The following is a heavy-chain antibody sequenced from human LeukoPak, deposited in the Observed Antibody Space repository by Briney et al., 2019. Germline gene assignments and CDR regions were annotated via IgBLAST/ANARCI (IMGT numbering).Heavy chain of an antibody. Sequence: GGSLRLSCAASGFTFSDYYMSWIRQAPGKGLEWVSYISSGGSTILYAHSVKGRFTISRDNAKNSLYLQMNSLRAEDTAVYYCARDIYYYDSSGYYYPGGSDYWGQGTLVTVSS. CDR1: GFTFSDYY. D-gene: IGHD3-22*01. CDR3: ARDIYYYDSSGYYYPGGSDY. J-gene: IGHJ4*02. CDR2: ISSGGSTI. V-gene: IGHV3-11*04.